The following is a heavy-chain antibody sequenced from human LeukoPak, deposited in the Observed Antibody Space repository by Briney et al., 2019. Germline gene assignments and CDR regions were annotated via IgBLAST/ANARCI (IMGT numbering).Heavy chain of an antibody. CDR3: ATALEYYDSSGYYSNWFDP. J-gene: IGHJ5*02. V-gene: IGHV1-69*13. CDR2: LIPIFGTA. Sequence: GASVKVSCKASGGTFSSYAISWVRQAPGQGLEWMGGLIPIFGTANYAQKFQGRVTITADESTSTAYMELSSLRSEDTAVYYCATALEYYDSSGYYSNWFDPWGQGTLVTVSS. D-gene: IGHD3-22*01. CDR1: GGTFSSYA.